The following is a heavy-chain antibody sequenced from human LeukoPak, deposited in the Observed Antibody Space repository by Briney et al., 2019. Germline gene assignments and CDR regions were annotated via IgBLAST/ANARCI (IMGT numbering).Heavy chain of an antibody. CDR3: ARARGRTRGSYYAGY. CDR1: VYTFTGYY. D-gene: IGHD1-26*01. Sequence: GASVKLSCTASVYTFTGYYMHWGRQAPGQRPEWMGWINPNSGGTNYAQKFQGRVTMTRDTSISTAYMELSRLRSDDTAVYYCARARGRTRGSYYAGYWGQGTLVTVSS. CDR2: INPNSGGT. V-gene: IGHV1-2*02. J-gene: IGHJ4*02.